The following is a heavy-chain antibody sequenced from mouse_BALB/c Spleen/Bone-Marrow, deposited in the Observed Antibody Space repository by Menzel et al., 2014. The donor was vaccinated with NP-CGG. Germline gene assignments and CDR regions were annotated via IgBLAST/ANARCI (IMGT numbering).Heavy chain of an antibody. Sequence: EVKLMESGGGLVQPGGSLKLSCATSGFTFSDYYMYWVRQTPEKRLEWVAYISNGGGSTYYPDTVKGRFTISRDNAKNTLYLQMSRLKSEDTDMYYCARHRYFDYWGQGTTLTVSS. CDR3: ARHRYFDY. J-gene: IGHJ2*01. CDR1: GFTFSDYY. V-gene: IGHV5-12*02. CDR2: ISNGGGST.